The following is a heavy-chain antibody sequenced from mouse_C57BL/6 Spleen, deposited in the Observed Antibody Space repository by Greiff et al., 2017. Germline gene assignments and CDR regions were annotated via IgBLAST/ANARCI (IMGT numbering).Heavy chain of an antibody. CDR2: IYPGDGDT. D-gene: IGHD2-2*01. J-gene: IGHJ3*01. CDR3: ARRGYGYDGGFAY. Sequence: QVQLQQSGPELVKPGASVKISCKASGYAFSSSWMNWVKQRPGKGLEWIGRIYPGDGDTNYNGKFKGKATLTADKSSSTAYMQLSSLTSEDSAVYFCARRGYGYDGGFAYWGQGTLVTVSA. V-gene: IGHV1-82*01. CDR1: GYAFSSSW.